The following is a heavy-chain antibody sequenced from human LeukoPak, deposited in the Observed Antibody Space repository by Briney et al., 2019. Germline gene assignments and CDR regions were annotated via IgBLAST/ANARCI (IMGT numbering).Heavy chain of an antibody. CDR2: IFYTGNT. J-gene: IGHJ4*02. V-gene: IGHV4-59*08. D-gene: IGHD2-15*01. CDR1: GGSISGYY. CDR3: ARLGHCSGGSCYFSD. Sequence: SETLSLTCTVSGGSISGYYWTWIRQPPGEGLEWIGYIFYTGNTNYNPFLSSRLTLSVDAPNNQFALTLRSVTVADTAIYYCARLGHCSGGSCYFSDWGLGTLVTVAS.